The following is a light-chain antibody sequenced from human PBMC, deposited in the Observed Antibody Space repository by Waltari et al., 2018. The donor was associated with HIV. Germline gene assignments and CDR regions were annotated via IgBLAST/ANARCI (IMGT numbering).Light chain of an antibody. Sequence: QSVLTQPPSASGTPGPRVTISCSGSSSNIGSNYVYWYQQLPGTAPKLLIYRSNQRPSGVPDRFSGSKSGTSASLAISGLRSEDEADYYCAAWDDSLSGPVFGGGTKLTVL. CDR1: SSNIGSNY. CDR3: AAWDDSLSGPV. CDR2: RSN. J-gene: IGLJ3*02. V-gene: IGLV1-47*01.